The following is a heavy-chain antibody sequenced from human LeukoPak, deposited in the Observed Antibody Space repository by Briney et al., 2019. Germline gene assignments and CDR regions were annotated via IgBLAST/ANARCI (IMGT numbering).Heavy chain of an antibody. V-gene: IGHV3-7*01. D-gene: IGHD5-18*01. J-gene: IGHJ4*02. CDR1: GFTFSSYW. CDR2: IKQDGSEK. Sequence: GGSLRLSCAASGFTFSSYWMSWVRQAPGKGLEWVANIKQDGSEKYYVGSVKGRFTISRDNAKNSLYLQMNSLSAEDTAVYYCARDRAREMVTTNINFDYWGQGTLVTVSS. CDR3: ARDRAREMVTTNINFDY.